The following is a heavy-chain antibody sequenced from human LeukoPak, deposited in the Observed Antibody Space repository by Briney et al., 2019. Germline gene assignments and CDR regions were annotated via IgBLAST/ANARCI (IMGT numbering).Heavy chain of an antibody. V-gene: IGHV3-23*01. CDR1: GFTFSSYA. Sequence: PGGSLRLSCAASGFTFSSYAMSWVRQAPGKGLKWVSAISGSGGSTYYADSVKGRFTISRDNSKNTLYLQMNSLRAEDTAVYYCAKYGEGSGSYSAYYFDYWGQGTLVTVSS. CDR2: ISGSGGST. J-gene: IGHJ4*02. D-gene: IGHD3-10*01. CDR3: AKYGEGSGSYSAYYFDY.